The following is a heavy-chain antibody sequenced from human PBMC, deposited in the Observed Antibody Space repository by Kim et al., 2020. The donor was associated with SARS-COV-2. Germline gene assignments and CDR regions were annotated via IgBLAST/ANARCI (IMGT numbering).Heavy chain of an antibody. D-gene: IGHD6-6*01. CDR3: ARDLKSIAARTGNYYYYYYMDV. J-gene: IGHJ6*03. CDR1: GFTFSSYW. V-gene: IGHV3-7*01. Sequence: LSLTCAASGFTFSSYWMSWVRQAPGKGLEWVANIKQDGSEKYYVDSVKGRFTISRDNAKNSLYLQMNSLRAEDTAVYYCARDLKSIAARTGNYYYYYYMDVWGKGTTVTVSS. CDR2: IKQDGSEK.